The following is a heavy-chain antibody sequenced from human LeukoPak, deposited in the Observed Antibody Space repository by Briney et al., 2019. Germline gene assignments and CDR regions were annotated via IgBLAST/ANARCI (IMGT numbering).Heavy chain of an antibody. CDR2: IYYTGST. V-gene: IGHV4-59*01. Sequence: PSETLSLTCTVSGGSISSYYWSWIRQPPGKGLEWIGYIYYTGSTNYNASLKSRATISVDTSKSQFSLKLSSVTAADTAVYYCARTFIRYGGNSDPLHYYCGYWGQGTLVTVSS. CDR1: GGSISSYY. J-gene: IGHJ4*02. CDR3: ARTFIRYGGNSDPLHYYCGY. D-gene: IGHD4-23*01.